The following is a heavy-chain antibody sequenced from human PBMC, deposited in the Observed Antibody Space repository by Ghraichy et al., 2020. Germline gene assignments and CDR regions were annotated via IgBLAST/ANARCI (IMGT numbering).Heavy chain of an antibody. V-gene: IGHV3-7*01. J-gene: IGHJ4*02. D-gene: IGHD2-15*01. CDR1: GFTFSNYW. CDR3: ARDLGYCSGGTCYSVFDY. Sequence: GALNISCSASGFTFSNYWMTWVRQAPGKGLEWVANIEHDGSERNYVDSVKGRFTISRDNAKNSLYLQLNSLRAEDTAVYFCARDLGYCSGGTCYSVFDYWGQGTLVTVSS. CDR2: IEHDGSER.